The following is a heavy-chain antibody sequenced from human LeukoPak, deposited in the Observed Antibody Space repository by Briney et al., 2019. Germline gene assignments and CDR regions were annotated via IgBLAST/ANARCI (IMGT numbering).Heavy chain of an antibody. CDR2: INPNSGGT. Sequence: ASVKVSCKASGYTFTGYYMHWVRQAPGQGLEWMGWINPNSGGTNCAQKFQGRVTMTRDTSISTAYMELSRLRSDDTAVYYCARADIVVVPAAYYYYMDVWGKGTTVTVSS. V-gene: IGHV1-2*02. CDR1: GYTFTGYY. CDR3: ARADIVVVPAAYYYYMDV. J-gene: IGHJ6*03. D-gene: IGHD2-2*01.